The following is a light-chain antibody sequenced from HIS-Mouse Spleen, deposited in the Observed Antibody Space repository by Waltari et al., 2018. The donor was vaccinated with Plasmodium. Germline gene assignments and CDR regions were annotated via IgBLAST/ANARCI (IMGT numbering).Light chain of an antibody. CDR2: EVS. V-gene: IGLV2-14*01. CDR1: SSYVGCYNY. Sequence: QSALPQPASVSGSPGQSITISCTGTSSYVGCYNYVSWYQKHPGKAPQLMIYEVSNRPSGVSNRFSGSKSGNTASLTISGLQAEDEADYYCSSYTSSSTLVFGGGTRLTVL. CDR3: SSYTSSSTLV. J-gene: IGLJ3*02.